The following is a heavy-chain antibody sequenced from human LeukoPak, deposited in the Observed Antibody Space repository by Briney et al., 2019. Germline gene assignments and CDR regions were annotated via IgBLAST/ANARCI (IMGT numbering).Heavy chain of an antibody. V-gene: IGHV3-7*03. J-gene: IGHJ6*02. CDR1: GFTFSSYS. CDR3: ARNNGMDV. Sequence: PGVSLRLSCAASGFTFSSYSMTWVRQVPGRGPEWVANVNRDGSETYYLDSVKGRFTISKDNAKNSLYLQMNSRRAEDTALYHCARNNGMDVWGQGTTAIVSS. CDR2: VNRDGSET.